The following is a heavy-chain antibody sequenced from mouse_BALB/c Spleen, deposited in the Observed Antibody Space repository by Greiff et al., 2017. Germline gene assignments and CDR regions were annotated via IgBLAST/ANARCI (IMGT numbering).Heavy chain of an antibody. D-gene: IGHD2-10*02. CDR3: ARSRYGLYAMDY. J-gene: IGHJ4*01. V-gene: IGHV5-17*02. CDR2: ISSGSSTI. CDR1: GFTFSSFG. Sequence: EVHLVESGGGLVQPGGSRKLSCAASGFTFSSFGMHWVRQAPEKGLEWVAYISSGSSTIYYADTVKGRFTISRDNPKNTLFLQMTSLRSEDTAMYYCARSRYGLYAMDYWGQGTSVTVSS.